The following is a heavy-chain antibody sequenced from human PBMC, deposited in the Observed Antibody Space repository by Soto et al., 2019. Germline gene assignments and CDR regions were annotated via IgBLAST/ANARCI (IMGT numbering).Heavy chain of an antibody. Sequence: QLQLQESGSGLVKPSQTLSLTCAVSGGSISSGGYSWSWIRQPPGKSLEWIGYIYHSGSTYYNPSLKNRVTISVDRFKNQFSVKLSSVPAADTAVYYCARTRSIYYDRAGSWLDAFDIWGQGTMVTVSS. D-gene: IGHD3-22*01. CDR3: ARTRSIYYDRAGSWLDAFDI. CDR1: GGSISSGGYS. V-gene: IGHV4-30-2*01. J-gene: IGHJ3*02. CDR2: IYHSGST.